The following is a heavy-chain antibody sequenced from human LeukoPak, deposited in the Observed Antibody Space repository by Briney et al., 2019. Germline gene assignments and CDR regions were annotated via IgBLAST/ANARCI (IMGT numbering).Heavy chain of an antibody. CDR3: ATGYSSSWYPHYFDY. CDR2: IISSSSYI. CDR1: GLTFSFSVYS. Sequence: SGGSLRLSCAASGLTFSFSVYSMNWVRQAPGKGLEWVSSIISSSSYIYYADSVKGRFTISRDNAKNSLYLQMNSLRAEDTAVYYCATGYSSSWYPHYFDYWGQGTLVTVSS. J-gene: IGHJ4*02. D-gene: IGHD6-13*01. V-gene: IGHV3-21*01.